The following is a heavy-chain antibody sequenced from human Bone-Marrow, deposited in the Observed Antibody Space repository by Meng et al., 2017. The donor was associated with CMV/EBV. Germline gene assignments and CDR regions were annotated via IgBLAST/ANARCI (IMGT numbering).Heavy chain of an antibody. CDR3: ARARFDSSGFFSVNDAFDI. CDR2: IRYDGSNK. D-gene: IGHD3-22*01. J-gene: IGHJ3*02. V-gene: IGHV3-30*02. CDR1: GFTFSSYG. Sequence: GESLKISWAASGFTFSSYGMHWVRQAPGKGLEWVAFIRYDGSNKYYADSVKGRFNISRDNSKNTLYLQMNSLRAEDTAVYYGARARFDSSGFFSVNDAFDIWGQGTMVTVSS.